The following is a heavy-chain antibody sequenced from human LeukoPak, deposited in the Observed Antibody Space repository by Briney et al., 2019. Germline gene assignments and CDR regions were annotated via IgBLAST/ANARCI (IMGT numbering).Heavy chain of an antibody. CDR3: AAGSSWKFDY. CDR1: GFTFSSYS. Sequence: PGGSLRLSCVASGFTFSSYSMNWVRRAPGKGLEWVSSISSSSSYIYYADSVKGRFTISRDNAKNSLYLQMNSLRAEDTAVYYCAAGSSWKFDYWGQGTLVTVSS. D-gene: IGHD6-13*01. J-gene: IGHJ4*02. CDR2: ISSSSSYI. V-gene: IGHV3-21*01.